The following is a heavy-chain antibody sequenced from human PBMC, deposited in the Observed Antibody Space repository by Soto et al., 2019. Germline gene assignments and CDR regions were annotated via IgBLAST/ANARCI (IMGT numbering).Heavy chain of an antibody. V-gene: IGHV1-69*13. D-gene: IGHD5-18*01. CDR3: AAGYSYGSYYCYGMDV. J-gene: IGHJ6*02. Sequence: SVKVSCKASGGTFSSYAISWVRQAPGQGLEWMGGIIPIFGTANYAQKFQGRVTITADESTSTAYMELSSLRSEDTAVYYCAAGYSYGSYYCYGMDVWGQGTTVTVSS. CDR1: GGTFSSYA. CDR2: IIPIFGTA.